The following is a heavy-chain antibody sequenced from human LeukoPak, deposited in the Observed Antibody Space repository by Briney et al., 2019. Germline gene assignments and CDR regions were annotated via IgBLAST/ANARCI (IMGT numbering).Heavy chain of an antibody. CDR1: GFTFSSYS. CDR3: ARARTTVIQSYYYGMDV. CDR2: ISSSSSTI. D-gene: IGHD4-17*01. Sequence: GGSLRLSCAASGFTFSSYSMNWVRQAPGKGLEWVSYISSSSSTIYYADSVKGRFTISRDNAKNSLYLQMSSLRAEDTAVYYCARARTTVIQSYYYGMDVWGQGTTVTVSS. V-gene: IGHV3-48*04. J-gene: IGHJ6*02.